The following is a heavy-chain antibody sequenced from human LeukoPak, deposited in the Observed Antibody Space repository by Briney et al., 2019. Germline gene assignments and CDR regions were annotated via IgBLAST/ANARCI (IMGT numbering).Heavy chain of an antibody. CDR2: INHSGST. CDR1: GGSFSGYY. J-gene: IGHJ4*02. CDR3: ARLSDYGDYPDY. V-gene: IGHV4-34*01. Sequence: SETLSLTCAVYGGSFSGYYWSWIRQPPGKGLEWIGEINHSGSTNYNPSLKSRVTISVDTSKNQFSLKLSSVTAADTAVYYCARLSDYGDYPDYWGQGTLVTVSS. D-gene: IGHD4-17*01.